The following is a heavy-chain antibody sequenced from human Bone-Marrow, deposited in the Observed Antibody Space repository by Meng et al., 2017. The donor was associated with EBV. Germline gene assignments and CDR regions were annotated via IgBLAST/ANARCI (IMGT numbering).Heavy chain of an antibody. CDR3: ARASNYGDPPSY. CDR2: IDSGGST. Sequence: VQAGEDGGGVILLVGSLRLSCAASAFSVSNNFMSWVRQAPGKGLEWVSLIDSGGSTYYTDSVKGRFTISRDNSKNTLYLQMNSLRVEDTAVYYCARASNYGDPPSYWGQGTLVTVSS. D-gene: IGHD4-17*01. CDR1: AFSVSNNF. J-gene: IGHJ4*02. V-gene: IGHV3-53*01.